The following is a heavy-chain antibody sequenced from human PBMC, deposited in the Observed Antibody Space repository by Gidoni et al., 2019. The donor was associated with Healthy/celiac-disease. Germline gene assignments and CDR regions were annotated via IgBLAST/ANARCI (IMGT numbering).Heavy chain of an antibody. J-gene: IGHJ4*02. CDR2: ISGSGGST. Sequence: EVQLLESGGGLVQPGVSLRLSCAASGFTFSRYAMRWVRQAPGKGLEWGSAISGSGGSTYYADSVKGRFTISRDNSKNTLYLQMNSLRAEDTAVYYCAKDPDTAMAYFDYWGQGTLVTVSS. CDR1: GFTFSRYA. D-gene: IGHD5-18*01. CDR3: AKDPDTAMAYFDY. V-gene: IGHV3-23*01.